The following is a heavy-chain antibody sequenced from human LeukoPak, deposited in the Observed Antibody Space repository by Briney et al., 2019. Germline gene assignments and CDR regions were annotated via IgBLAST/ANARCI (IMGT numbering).Heavy chain of an antibody. D-gene: IGHD3-9*01. CDR1: GGSFSGYY. CDR2: INHSGST. J-gene: IGHJ4*02. Sequence: SETLSHTCAVYGGSFSGYYWSWLRQPPGKGLEWIGEINHSGSTNYNPSLKSRVTISVDTSKNQFSLKLSSVTAADTAVYYCARGAPRNLRYFDWLYYFDYWGQGTLVTVSS. V-gene: IGHV4-34*01. CDR3: ARGAPRNLRYFDWLYYFDY.